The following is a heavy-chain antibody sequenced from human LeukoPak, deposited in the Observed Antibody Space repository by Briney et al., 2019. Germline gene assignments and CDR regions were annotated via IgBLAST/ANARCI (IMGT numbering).Heavy chain of an antibody. CDR3: ARDNGVVHGVYYMDV. Sequence: GGSLRLSCAASGFTFSNYWMTWVRQAPGKGLERVADIKQDGSEKLYVKSVRGRFTISRDNAKMSLFLQMNSLRAEDTAVYYCARDNGVVHGVYYMDVWGKGTTVTVS. CDR2: IKQDGSEK. CDR1: GFTFSNYW. D-gene: IGHD3-3*01. V-gene: IGHV3-7*01. J-gene: IGHJ6*03.